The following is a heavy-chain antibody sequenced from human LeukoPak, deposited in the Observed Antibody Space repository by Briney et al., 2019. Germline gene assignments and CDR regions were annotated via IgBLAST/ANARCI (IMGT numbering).Heavy chain of an antibody. CDR3: SRGHNWNDWFDA. CDR2: IHGSGIS. CDR1: GGSMSSY. D-gene: IGHD1-20*01. V-gene: IGHV4-4*07. Sequence: PSETLSLTCSVSGGSMSSYWTWIRQPAGKGLEWIGRIHGSGISNYNPSLKSRVTMSLDTSRNEFSLKVASVTAADTAVYYCSRGHNWNDWFDAWGQGTLVTVSS. J-gene: IGHJ5*02.